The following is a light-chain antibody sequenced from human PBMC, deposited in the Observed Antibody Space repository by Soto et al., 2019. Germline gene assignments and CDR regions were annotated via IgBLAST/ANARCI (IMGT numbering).Light chain of an antibody. J-gene: IGLJ1*01. CDR2: DVS. CDR1: SSDVGGFNY. Sequence: QSVLTQPASVSGSPGQSIAISCTGTSSDVGGFNYVSWYQQHPGKAPKFMIYDVSSRPSGVSDRFSGSKSGNTASLTISGLQAEDEADYSCASYTTSSTYVFGTGTKVTVL. CDR3: ASYTTSSTYV. V-gene: IGLV2-14*03.